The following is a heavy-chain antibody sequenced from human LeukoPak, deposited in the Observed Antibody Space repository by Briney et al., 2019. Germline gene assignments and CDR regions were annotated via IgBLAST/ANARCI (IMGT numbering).Heavy chain of an antibody. Sequence: KPSETLSLTCTVSGGSISSSSYYWGWIRQPPGKGLEWIGSIYYSGSTYYNPSLKSRVTISVDTSKNQFSLKLSSVTAADTAVYYCARTYYYDSSGYPIWASLGYWGQGTLVTVSS. J-gene: IGHJ4*02. D-gene: IGHD3-22*01. CDR2: IYYSGST. V-gene: IGHV4-39*01. CDR1: GGSISSSSYY. CDR3: ARTYYYDSSGYPIWASLGY.